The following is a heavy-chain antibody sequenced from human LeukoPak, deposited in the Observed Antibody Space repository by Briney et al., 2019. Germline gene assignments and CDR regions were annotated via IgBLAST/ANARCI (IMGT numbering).Heavy chain of an antibody. V-gene: IGHV3-9*01. J-gene: IGHJ4*02. Sequence: PGGSLRPSCAASGFTFDDYAMHWVRQAPGKGLEWVSGISWNSGSIGYADSVKGRFTISRDNAKNSLYLQMNSLRAEDTALYHCASGVFGSGSYYNVPISYWGQGTLVTVSS. CDR2: ISWNSGSI. CDR1: GFTFDDYA. D-gene: IGHD3-10*01. CDR3: ASGVFGSGSYYNVPISY.